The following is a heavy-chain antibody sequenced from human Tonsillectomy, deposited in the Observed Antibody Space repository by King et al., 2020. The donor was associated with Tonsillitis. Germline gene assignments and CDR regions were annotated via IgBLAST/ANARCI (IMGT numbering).Heavy chain of an antibody. D-gene: IGHD1-1*01. CDR3: ARRDWMRGMDV. V-gene: IGHV5-51*01. Sequence: VQLVESGAEVKKPGESLRISCKGSGHSFTSYWIGWVRQMPGKGLEWMAIIYPANSDTRYSPSFQVQVTISADQSISTVYLRWSSLKASDTAIYYCARRDWMRGMDVWGPGTTVTVSS. CDR1: GHSFTSYW. J-gene: IGHJ6*02. CDR2: IYPANSDT.